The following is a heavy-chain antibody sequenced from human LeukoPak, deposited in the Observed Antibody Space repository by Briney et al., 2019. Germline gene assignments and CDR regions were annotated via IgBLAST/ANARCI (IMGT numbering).Heavy chain of an antibody. CDR1: GDSIRSGDYY. Sequence: SETLSLTCTVSGDSIRSGDYYWSWIRQPAGNGLEWIGRISSSGSTNYNPSLKSRVTISVDTSKNQFSLKLSSVTAADTAVYFCARGPYSYDSSGAFDIWGQGTMVTVSS. CDR3: ARGPYSYDSSGAFDI. CDR2: ISSSGST. D-gene: IGHD3-22*01. J-gene: IGHJ3*02. V-gene: IGHV4-61*02.